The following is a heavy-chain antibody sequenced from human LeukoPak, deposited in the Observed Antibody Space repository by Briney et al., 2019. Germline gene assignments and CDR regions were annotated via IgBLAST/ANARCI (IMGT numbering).Heavy chain of an antibody. D-gene: IGHD3-10*01. V-gene: IGHV4-4*07. CDR1: GGSISSYY. Sequence: SETLSLTCTVSGGSISSYYWSWIRQPAGKGLEWIGRIYTSGSTNYNPSLKSRVTMSVDTSKNQFSLKLSSVTAADTAVYYCARGFYGSGSYSPPYYYMDVWGKGTTVTISS. J-gene: IGHJ6*03. CDR2: IYTSGST. CDR3: ARGFYGSGSYSPPYYYMDV.